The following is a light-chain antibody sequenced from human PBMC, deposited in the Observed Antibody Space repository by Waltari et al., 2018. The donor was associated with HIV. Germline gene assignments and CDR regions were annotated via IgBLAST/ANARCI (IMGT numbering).Light chain of an antibody. Sequence: DVVLTQSSPSLPVTIGQPASISCRSRQSLVFSDGNTYLNWVQQRPGQSPRRLIYKFSTRDSGFPARFSGSGAGDDFTLKISRVETEDVGVYFGMQGTHWPPWTFGQGTMVEIK. V-gene: IGKV2-30*01. CDR3: MQGTHWPPWT. CDR1: QSLVFSDGNTY. J-gene: IGKJ1*01. CDR2: KFS.